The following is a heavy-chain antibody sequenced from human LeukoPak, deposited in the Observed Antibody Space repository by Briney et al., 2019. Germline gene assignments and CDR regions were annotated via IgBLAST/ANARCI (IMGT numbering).Heavy chain of an antibody. V-gene: IGHV3-21*01. Sequence: GGSLRLSCAASGFTFSSYSMNWVRQAPGKGLEWVSSISSSSSYIYYADSVKGRFTISRDNAKNSLYLQMNSLRAEDTAVYYCARVAPYYDFWSGYSIAFDYWGQGTLVTVSS. CDR2: ISSSSSYI. D-gene: IGHD3-3*01. CDR1: GFTFSSYS. J-gene: IGHJ4*02. CDR3: ARVAPYYDFWSGYSIAFDY.